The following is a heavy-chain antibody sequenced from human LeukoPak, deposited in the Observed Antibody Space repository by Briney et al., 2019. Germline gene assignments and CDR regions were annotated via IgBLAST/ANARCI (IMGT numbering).Heavy chain of an antibody. V-gene: IGHV4-39*07. J-gene: IGHJ4*02. CDR1: GGSISSSSYY. CDR2: IYYSGST. CDR3: ARTVPDFDY. D-gene: IGHD1-14*01. Sequence: SETLPLTCTVSGGSISSSSYYWGWIRQPPGKGLEWIGSIYYSGSTYYNPSLKSRVTISVDTSKNQFSLKLSSVTAADTAVYYCARTVPDFDYWGQGTLVTVSS.